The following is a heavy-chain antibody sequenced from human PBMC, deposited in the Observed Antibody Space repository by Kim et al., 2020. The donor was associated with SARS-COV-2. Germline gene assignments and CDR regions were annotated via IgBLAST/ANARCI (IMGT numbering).Heavy chain of an antibody. J-gene: IGHJ6*02. CDR3: ARDEDRPPAPTEYVATIPYYYYGMDV. V-gene: IGHV3-21*01. CDR1: GFTFSSYS. CDR2: ISSSSSYI. D-gene: IGHD5-12*01. Sequence: GGSLRLSCAASGFTFSSYSMNWVRQAPGKGLEWVSSISSSSSYIYYADSVKGRFTISRDNAKNSLYLQMNSLRAEDTAVYYCARDEDRPPAPTEYVATIPYYYYGMDVWGQGTTVTVSS.